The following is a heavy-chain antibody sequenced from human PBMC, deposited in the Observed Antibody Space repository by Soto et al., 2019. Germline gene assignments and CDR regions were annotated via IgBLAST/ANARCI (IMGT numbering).Heavy chain of an antibody. V-gene: IGHV3-21*01. CDR1: GFTFSSYS. Sequence: PGGSLRLSCAASGFTFSSYSMNWVRQAPGKGLEWVSSISSSSSYIYYADSVKGRFTISRDNAKNSLYLQMNSLRAEDTAVYYCARDQYYYGSGSFPRLFDYWGQGTLVTVSS. D-gene: IGHD3-10*01. J-gene: IGHJ4*02. CDR2: ISSSSSYI. CDR3: ARDQYYYGSGSFPRLFDY.